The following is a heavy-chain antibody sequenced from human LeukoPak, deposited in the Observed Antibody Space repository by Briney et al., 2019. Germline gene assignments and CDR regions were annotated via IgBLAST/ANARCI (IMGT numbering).Heavy chain of an antibody. CDR1: GFTFSSYD. J-gene: IGHJ4*02. Sequence: GGSLRLSCAASGFTFSSYDMHWVRQGTGKGLEWVSAIGTAGDTYYPGSVKGRFTTSRENAKNSLYLQMNSLRVGDTAVYYCAAGSGTGTAAQPLDYWGQGTLVAVSS. D-gene: IGHD3-10*01. V-gene: IGHV3-13*04. CDR3: AAGSGTGTAAQPLDY. CDR2: IGTAGDT.